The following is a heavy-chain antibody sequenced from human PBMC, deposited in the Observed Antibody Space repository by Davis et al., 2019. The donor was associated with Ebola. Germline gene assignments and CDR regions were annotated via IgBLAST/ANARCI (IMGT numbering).Heavy chain of an antibody. Sequence: GSLRLSCTVSGGSISSSSYYWGWIRQPPGKALEWIGSIYHSGSTYYNPSLKSRVTVSVDTSKNQFSLKLNSVTAADTAVYYCTRTAPGTVADISLDYWGQGTLVTVSS. V-gene: IGHV4-39*01. CDR1: GGSISSSSYY. CDR3: TRTAPGTVADISLDY. CDR2: IYHSGST. D-gene: IGHD1/OR15-1a*01. J-gene: IGHJ4*02.